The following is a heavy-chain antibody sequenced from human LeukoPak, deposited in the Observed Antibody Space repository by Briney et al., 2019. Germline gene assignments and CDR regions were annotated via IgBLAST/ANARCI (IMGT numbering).Heavy chain of an antibody. V-gene: IGHV1-69*05. Sequence: GSSVKVSCKASGGTFSSYAISWVRQAPGQGLEWMGRIIPIFGTANYAQKFQGRVTITTDESTSTAYMELSSLRSEDTAVYYCARDGEYYYGSGSYYSRNWLYRFDPWGQGTLVTVSS. J-gene: IGHJ5*02. D-gene: IGHD3-10*01. CDR1: GGTFSSYA. CDR2: IIPIFGTA. CDR3: ARDGEYYYGSGSYYSRNWLYRFDP.